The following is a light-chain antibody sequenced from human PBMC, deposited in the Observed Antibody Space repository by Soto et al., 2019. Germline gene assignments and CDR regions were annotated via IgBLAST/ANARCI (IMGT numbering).Light chain of an antibody. CDR1: SRDVGSYNL. V-gene: IGLV2-23*02. J-gene: IGLJ1*01. CDR2: EVS. Sequence: FVLTQPAPVSGSPGQSITLSCTGTSRDVGSYNLVSWYQQHPGKAPKLMIYEVSKRPSGVSNRFSGSKSGNTASLTISGLQAEDEADYYCCSYAARRYVFGTGTKVTVL. CDR3: CSYAARRYV.